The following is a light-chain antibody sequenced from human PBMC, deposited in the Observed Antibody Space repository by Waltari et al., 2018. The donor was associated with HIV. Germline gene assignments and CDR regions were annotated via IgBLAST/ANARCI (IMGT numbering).Light chain of an antibody. Sequence: EIVLTQSPATLSLSPGERASLSCMASQIVGNFLAWYQQRPGQSPRLLIYEGADRDTGIPARFSGRGSGTDFTLTISSLEPEDSAVYFCQQRKKWPLTFGGGTKVEIK. CDR1: QIVGNF. CDR3: QQRKKWPLT. CDR2: EGA. J-gene: IGKJ4*01. V-gene: IGKV3-11*01.